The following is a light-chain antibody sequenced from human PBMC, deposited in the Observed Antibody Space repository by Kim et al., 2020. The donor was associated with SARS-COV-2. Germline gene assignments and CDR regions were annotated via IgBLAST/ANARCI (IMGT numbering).Light chain of an antibody. CDR3: SSYTSSSTWV. V-gene: IGLV2-14*03. CDR2: DVS. J-gene: IGLJ3*02. Sequence: GQTITISCTGTSSDVGGYNYVSWYQQHPGKAPKLMIYDVSNRPSGVSNRFSGSKSGNTASLTISGLQAEDEADYYGSSYTSSSTWVFGGGTKLTVL. CDR1: SSDVGGYNY.